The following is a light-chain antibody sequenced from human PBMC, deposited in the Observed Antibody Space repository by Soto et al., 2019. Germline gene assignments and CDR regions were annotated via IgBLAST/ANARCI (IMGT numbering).Light chain of an antibody. CDR2: EDK. Sequence: NFMLTQPQSLSESPGKTVTISCTRSSGSIATNYVQWYQQRPGSAPTTVIYEDKLRPSGVPDRFSGSIDSSSNSASLTISVLKTEDEADYSCQSYHSGNYAFGTGTKLTVL. V-gene: IGLV6-57*04. J-gene: IGLJ1*01. CDR1: SGSIATNY. CDR3: QSYHSGNYA.